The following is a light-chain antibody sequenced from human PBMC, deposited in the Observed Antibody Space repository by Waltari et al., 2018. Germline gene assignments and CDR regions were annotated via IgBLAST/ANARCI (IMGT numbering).Light chain of an antibody. Sequence: EIVFTQSPGHLSLSPGQRATLSCRASQSFSRPLAWYQQNPGQAPRLLSYDASTRAIGIPDRFSGGGSGTDFSLTISRLEPEDFAVYYCQHYVRLPVTFGQGTTVEIK. CDR2: DAS. CDR3: QHYVRLPVT. CDR1: QSFSRP. V-gene: IGKV3-20*01. J-gene: IGKJ1*01.